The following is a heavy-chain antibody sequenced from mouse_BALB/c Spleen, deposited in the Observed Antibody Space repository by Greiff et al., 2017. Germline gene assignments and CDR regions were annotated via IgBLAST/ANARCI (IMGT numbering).Heavy chain of an antibody. J-gene: IGHJ4*01. CDR2: ISYSGST. Sequence: DVKLQESGPGLVKPSQSLSLTCTVTGYSITSDYAWNWIRQFPGNKLEWMGYISYSGSTSYNPSLKSRISITRDTSKNQFFLQLNSVTTEDTATYYCARRGGYGYDGEYYYAMDYWGQGTSVTVSS. CDR3: ARRGGYGYDGEYYYAMDY. CDR1: GYSITSDYA. D-gene: IGHD2-2*01. V-gene: IGHV3-2*02.